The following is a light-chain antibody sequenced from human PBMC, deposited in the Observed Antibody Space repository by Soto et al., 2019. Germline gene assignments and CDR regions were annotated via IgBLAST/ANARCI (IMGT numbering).Light chain of an antibody. J-gene: IGLJ1*01. Sequence: QSVLTQPASVSGSPGQSITISCTGTSSDVGGYNYVSWYQQHPGKAPKLMIYDVSNRPSGVSNRFSGSTSGNTASLTISGLQAEDEADYYCSSYTSSSPPYVFGTGTKLTVL. V-gene: IGLV2-14*01. CDR2: DVS. CDR1: SSDVGGYNY. CDR3: SSYTSSSPPYV.